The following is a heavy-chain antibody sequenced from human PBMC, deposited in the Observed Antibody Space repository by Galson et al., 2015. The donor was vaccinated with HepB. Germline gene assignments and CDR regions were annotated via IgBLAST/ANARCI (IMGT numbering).Heavy chain of an antibody. J-gene: IGHJ4*02. CDR1: GFTFSNSA. Sequence: SLRLSCAASGFTFSNSAMSWVRQAPGKGLQWVSDLSGSGSNTYYTGSVKGRFTISRDNSKSTLYLRMNSLRAEDTAVYYCAKGGYSSSWSYYFDYWGQGILVTVSS. CDR3: AKGGYSSSWSYYFDY. V-gene: IGHV3-23*01. D-gene: IGHD2-2*01. CDR2: LSGSGSNT.